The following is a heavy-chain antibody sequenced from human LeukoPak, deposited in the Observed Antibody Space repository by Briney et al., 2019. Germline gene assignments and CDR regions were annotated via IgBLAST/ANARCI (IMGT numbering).Heavy chain of an antibody. CDR2: IYITGST. D-gene: IGHD6-19*01. CDR3: ARRIAVAGTRTYFDY. V-gene: IGHV4-61*02. Sequence: SETLSLTCTVSGDSITSGTYYWSWIRQSAGKGLEWIGRIYITGSTTYNPSLKSRVTMSLDTSKNQFSLKLSSVTAADTAVYYCARRIAVAGTRTYFDYWGQGTLVTVSS. J-gene: IGHJ4*02. CDR1: GDSITSGTYY.